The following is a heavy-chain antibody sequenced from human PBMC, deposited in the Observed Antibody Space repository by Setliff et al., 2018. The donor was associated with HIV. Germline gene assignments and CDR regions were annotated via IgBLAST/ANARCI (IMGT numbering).Heavy chain of an antibody. CDR1: GGSISSGGYY. Sequence: SETLSLTCNVSGGSISSGGYYWSWIRQPAGKGLEWIGHIYTSGSTNYNPSLKSRVTISIDTSKNQFSLKLSSVTAADTAVYYCARDRGEAAAGGYYYMDVWGKGTTVTVSS. J-gene: IGHJ6*03. CDR2: IYTSGST. D-gene: IGHD6-13*01. CDR3: ARDRGEAAAGGYYYMDV. V-gene: IGHV4-61*09.